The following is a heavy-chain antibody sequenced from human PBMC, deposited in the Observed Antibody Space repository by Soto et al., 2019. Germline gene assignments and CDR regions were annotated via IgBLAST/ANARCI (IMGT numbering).Heavy chain of an antibody. J-gene: IGHJ3*02. V-gene: IGHV3-7*01. CDR1: GFTFSSYW. D-gene: IGHD3-16*02. Sequence: GGSLRLSCAASGFTFSSYWMSWVRQAPGKGLEWVANIKQDGSEKYYVDSVKGRFTISRDNAKNSLYLQMNSLRAEDTAVYYCARSPPAYYDYIWGSYRPGAFDIWGQGTMVTVSS. CDR2: IKQDGSEK. CDR3: ARSPPAYYDYIWGSYRPGAFDI.